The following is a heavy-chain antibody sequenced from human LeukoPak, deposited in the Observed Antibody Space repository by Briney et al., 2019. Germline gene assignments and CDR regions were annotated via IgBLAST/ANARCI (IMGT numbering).Heavy chain of an antibody. CDR1: GGTFSSYA. J-gene: IGHJ4*02. D-gene: IGHD2-21*02. CDR3: AREPLGCGGDCHFDY. Sequence: SVKVSCKTSGGTFSSYAFSWMRQAPGQGLEWVGRIIPIYNPVDYTQRFQGSVTITADESTNTVYLELSSLRYDDTAVYYCAREPLGCGGDCHFDYWGQGTLVTVSS. V-gene: IGHV1-69*13. CDR2: IIPIYNPV.